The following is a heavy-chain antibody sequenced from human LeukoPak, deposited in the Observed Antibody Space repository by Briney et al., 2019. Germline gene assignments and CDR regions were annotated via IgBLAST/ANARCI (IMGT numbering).Heavy chain of an antibody. J-gene: IGHJ5*02. CDR1: GYTLTELS. D-gene: IGHD3-10*01. V-gene: IGHV1-24*01. CDR2: FDPEDGET. CDR3: ATENLRRFGAWENWFDP. Sequence: GASVKVSCKVSGYTLTELSMHWVRQAPGKGREWMGGFDPEDGETIYAQKFQGRVTMTEDTSTDTAYMELSSLRSEDTAVYYCATENLRRFGAWENWFDPWGQGTLVTVSS.